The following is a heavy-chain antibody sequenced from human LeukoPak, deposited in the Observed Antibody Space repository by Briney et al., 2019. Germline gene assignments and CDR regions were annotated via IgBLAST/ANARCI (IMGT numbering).Heavy chain of an antibody. CDR2: IGSDNKP. J-gene: IGHJ4*02. CDR3: ARGGGTDCYDATDY. CDR1: GFTFSAYA. Sequence: GGSLRLSCEASGFTFSAYAMTWVRQAPGKGLEWVSSIGSDNKPHYSESVKGRFAISRDNSKNTLYLQMNSLRAEDTAVYYCARGGGTDCYDATDYWGQGTLVTVSS. D-gene: IGHD2-21*01. V-gene: IGHV3-23*05.